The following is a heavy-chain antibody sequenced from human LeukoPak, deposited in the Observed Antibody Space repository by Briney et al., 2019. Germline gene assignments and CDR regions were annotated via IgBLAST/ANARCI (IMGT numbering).Heavy chain of an antibody. Sequence: GGSLRLSCAASGFTFSSHEMNWVRQAPGRGLEWVSYISNSGSTIYYADSVKGRFTISRDNAKNSLYLQMNSLRAEDTAVYYCARGGYCSSSICYYFNASDIWGQGTMVTVSS. D-gene: IGHD2-2*01. CDR3: ARGGYCSSSICYYFNASDI. CDR1: GFTFSSHE. J-gene: IGHJ3*02. CDR2: ISNSGSTI. V-gene: IGHV3-48*03.